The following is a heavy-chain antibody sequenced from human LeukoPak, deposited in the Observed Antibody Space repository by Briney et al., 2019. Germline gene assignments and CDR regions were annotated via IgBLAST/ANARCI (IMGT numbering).Heavy chain of an antibody. CDR1: EFTISRYW. J-gene: IGHJ3*02. CDR2: INNDGSIT. CDR3: ARGWNTTPRSGFDI. D-gene: IGHD1/OR15-1a*01. Sequence: GGSLRLSCVASEFTISRYWMHWARQAPGKGLVWVSNINNDGSITTYADSVKGRFTISRDNVKNTLFLQMNSLGAEDTALYYCARGWNTTPRSGFDIWGLGTMVTVSS. V-gene: IGHV3-74*01.